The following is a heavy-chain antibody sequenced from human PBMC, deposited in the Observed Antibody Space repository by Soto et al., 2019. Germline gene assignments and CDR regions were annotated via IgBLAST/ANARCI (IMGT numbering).Heavy chain of an antibody. CDR1: GYTFSSYT. CDR3: ARVEAPFGESLH. V-gene: IGHV1-18*01. D-gene: IGHD3-10*01. J-gene: IGHJ4*02. Sequence: GASVKVSFKTSGYTFSSYTIAWVRQSPGQGLEWLGWISPDDGNTEYEQKFQGRVTMTADTLTNNAYMELRSLKYDDTAVYYCARVEAPFGESLHWGQGTPVTVS. CDR2: ISPDDGNT.